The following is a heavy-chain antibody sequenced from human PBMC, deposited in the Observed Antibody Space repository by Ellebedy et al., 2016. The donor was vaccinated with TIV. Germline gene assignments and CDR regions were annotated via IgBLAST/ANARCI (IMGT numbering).Heavy chain of an antibody. CDR2: MSGSGDNT. CDR1: GFTFSNYP. Sequence: GESLKISCAASGFTFSNYPITWVRQAPGKGLEWVSGMSGSGDNTDYADSVKGRFTISRVNSKNTLYLQMNSLRAEDTAVYYCAKDLRIVRSFDYWGRGTLVTVSS. J-gene: IGHJ4*02. V-gene: IGHV3-23*01. D-gene: IGHD3-10*01. CDR3: AKDLRIVRSFDY.